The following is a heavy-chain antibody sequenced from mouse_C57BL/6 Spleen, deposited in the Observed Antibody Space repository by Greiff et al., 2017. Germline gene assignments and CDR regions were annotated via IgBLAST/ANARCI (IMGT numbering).Heavy chain of an antibody. CDR2: IHPSDSDT. Sequence: VQLQQPGAELVKPGASVKVSCKASGYTFTSYWMHWVKQRPGQGLEWIGRIHPSDSDTNYNQKFKGKATLTVDKSSSTAYMQLSSLTSEDSAVYYCATSIPYWYFDVWGTGTTVTVSS. CDR1: GYTFTSYW. CDR3: ATSIPYWYFDV. D-gene: IGHD5-1-1*01. V-gene: IGHV1-74*01. J-gene: IGHJ1*03.